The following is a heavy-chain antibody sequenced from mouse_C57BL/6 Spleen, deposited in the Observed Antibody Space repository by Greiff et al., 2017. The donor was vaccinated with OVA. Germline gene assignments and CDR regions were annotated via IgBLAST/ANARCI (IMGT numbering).Heavy chain of an antibody. Sequence: VQLQQSGAELVRPGTSVKMSCKASGYTFTNYWIGWAKQRPGHGLEWIGDIYPGGGYTNYNEKFKGKATLTADKSSSTAYMQFSSLTSEDSAIYYCARGTAQATGAMDYWGQGTSVTVSS. CDR1: GYTFTNYW. CDR2: IYPGGGYT. CDR3: ARGTAQATGAMDY. V-gene: IGHV1-63*01. J-gene: IGHJ4*01. D-gene: IGHD3-2*02.